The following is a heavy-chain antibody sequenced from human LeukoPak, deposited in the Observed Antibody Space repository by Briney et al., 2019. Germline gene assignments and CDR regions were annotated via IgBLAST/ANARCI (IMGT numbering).Heavy chain of an antibody. V-gene: IGHV4-4*07. J-gene: IGHJ4*02. CDR3: ARDTYYYDSSGYFGVNYFDY. CDR2: IYTSGST. CDR1: GGSISSYY. Sequence: SETLSLTCTVSGGSISSYYWSWIRQPAGKGLEWIGRIYTSGSTNYNPSLKSRVTMSVDTSKNQFSLKLSSVTAADTAVYYCARDTYYYDSSGYFGVNYFDYWGQGTLVTVSS. D-gene: IGHD3-22*01.